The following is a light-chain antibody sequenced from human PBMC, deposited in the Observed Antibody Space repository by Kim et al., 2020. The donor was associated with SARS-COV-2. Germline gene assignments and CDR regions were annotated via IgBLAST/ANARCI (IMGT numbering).Light chain of an antibody. CDR2: DAS. V-gene: IGKV1D-13*01. CDR1: QGISSA. Sequence: GDRVTITCRANQGISSALAWYQQKPGKAPKLLIYDASSLESGVPSRFSGSGSGTDFTLTISSLQPEYFATYYCQQFNNYPITFGQGTRLEIK. J-gene: IGKJ5*01. CDR3: QQFNNYPIT.